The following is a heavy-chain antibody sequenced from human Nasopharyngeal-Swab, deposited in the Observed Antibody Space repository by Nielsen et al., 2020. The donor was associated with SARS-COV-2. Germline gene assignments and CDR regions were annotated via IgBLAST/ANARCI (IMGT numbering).Heavy chain of an antibody. CDR2: IRSKGNSYAT. Sequence: GEPLKISCAASGFIFSDSAIHWVRQASGKGLEWVGRIRSKGNSYATAYAASVKGRFTISRDDSKNTAYLQMNSLITEDTAVYYCTRCGGSCYTGKDYWGQGTLVTVSS. CDR3: TRCGGSCYTGKDY. V-gene: IGHV3-73*01. J-gene: IGHJ4*02. D-gene: IGHD2-15*01. CDR1: GFIFSDSA.